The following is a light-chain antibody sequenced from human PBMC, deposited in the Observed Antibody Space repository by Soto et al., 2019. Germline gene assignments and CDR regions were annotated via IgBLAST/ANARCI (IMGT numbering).Light chain of an antibody. J-gene: IGKJ5*01. CDR3: QQRSNWPRIT. CDR1: QSVSSY. Sequence: EIVMTQSPATLSVSPGERATLSCRASQSVSSYLAWYQQKPGQAPRLLIYDASNRATGIPARFSGSGSGTDFTLTISSLEPEDFAVYYCQQRSNWPRITFGQRRLLEIK. V-gene: IGKV3-11*01. CDR2: DAS.